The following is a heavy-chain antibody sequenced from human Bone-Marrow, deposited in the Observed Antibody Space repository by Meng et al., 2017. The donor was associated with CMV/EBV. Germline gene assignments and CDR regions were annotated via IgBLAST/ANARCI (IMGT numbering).Heavy chain of an antibody. J-gene: IGHJ4*02. V-gene: IGHV3-74*01. D-gene: IGHD1-26*01. CDR1: GFPFSSYW. CDR2: INSDGSST. CDR3: AKTPRGELLLDY. Sequence: CAASGFPFSSYWMHWVRQAPGKGLVWVSRINSDGSSTSYADSVKGRFTISRDNAKNTLYLQMNSLRAEDTAVYYCAKTPRGELLLDYWGQGTLVTVSS.